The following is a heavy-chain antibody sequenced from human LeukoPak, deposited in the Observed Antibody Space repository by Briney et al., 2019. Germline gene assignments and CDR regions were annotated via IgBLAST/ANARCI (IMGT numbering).Heavy chain of an antibody. CDR2: INPSGGST. Sequence: GASVKVSCKASGYTFTTDYIHWVRQAPGQGLEWMGIINPSGGSTTYAQKFQGRVIMTGDTSTSTVYMELRSLRSEDTAVYYCARMLRGARRVRGELRSYYFDYWGQGTLVTVSS. D-gene: IGHD3-10*01. CDR3: ARMLRGARRVRGELRSYYFDY. CDR1: GYTFTTDY. J-gene: IGHJ4*02. V-gene: IGHV1-46*01.